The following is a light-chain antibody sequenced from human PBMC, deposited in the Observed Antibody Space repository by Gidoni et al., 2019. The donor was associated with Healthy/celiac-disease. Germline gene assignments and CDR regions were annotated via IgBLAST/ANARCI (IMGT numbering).Light chain of an antibody. Sequence: QSVLTQPPSASGTPGQRVTIACSGNSSNIGSNTVTWYQQLPGTAPKLLIYSNNQRPSGVPYRFSGSKSGTSASLAISGLQSEDEADYYCAAWDDSLNGPYVVFGGGTKLTVL. J-gene: IGLJ2*01. CDR3: AAWDDSLNGPYVV. V-gene: IGLV1-44*01. CDR2: SNN. CDR1: SSNIGSNT.